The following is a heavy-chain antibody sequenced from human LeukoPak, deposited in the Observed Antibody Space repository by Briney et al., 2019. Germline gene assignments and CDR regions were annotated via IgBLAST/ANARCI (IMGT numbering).Heavy chain of an antibody. D-gene: IGHD3-22*01. CDR2: INTGDIT. J-gene: IGHJ4*02. V-gene: IGHV3-23*01. Sequence: GGSLRLSCAASGFTFDYSAMTRVRQAPEKGLEWVSTINTGDITFYANSVKGRFTISRDNSKNALFLQMNTLRAEDTAIYYCVKGGFTYYDDWGQGTLVTVSS. CDR3: VKGGFTYYDD. CDR1: GFTFDYSA.